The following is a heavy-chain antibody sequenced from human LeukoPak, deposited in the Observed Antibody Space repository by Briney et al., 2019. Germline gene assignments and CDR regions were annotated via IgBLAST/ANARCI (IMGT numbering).Heavy chain of an antibody. Sequence: SETLSLTCTVSGGSISSYYWSWIRQPPGEGLEWIGYIYYSGSTNYNPSLKSRVTISVDTSKNQFSLKLSSVTAADTAVYYCARADYGSGSRFDPWGQGTLVTVSS. J-gene: IGHJ5*02. CDR3: ARADYGSGSRFDP. D-gene: IGHD3-10*01. CDR1: GGSISSYY. CDR2: IYYSGST. V-gene: IGHV4-59*01.